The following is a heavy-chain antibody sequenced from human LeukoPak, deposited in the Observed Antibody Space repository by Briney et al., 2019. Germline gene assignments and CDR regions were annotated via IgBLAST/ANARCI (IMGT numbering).Heavy chain of an antibody. CDR2: ITPSGGT. D-gene: IGHD5-24*01. V-gene: IGHV1-2*02. J-gene: IGHJ4*02. CDR3: ARDRYGDGFAHFDY. CDR1: GYTFTSYA. Sequence: ASVKASCKASGYTFTSYATHWVRQAPGQGLEWMGWITPSGGTNYPQKFQGRVAITRDTSITTAYMDLSRLTSDDTAVYYCARDRYGDGFAHFDYWGQGALVTVSS.